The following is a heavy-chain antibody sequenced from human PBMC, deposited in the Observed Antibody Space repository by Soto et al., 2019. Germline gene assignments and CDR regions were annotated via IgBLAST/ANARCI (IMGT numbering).Heavy chain of an antibody. CDR3: ARDPKYNWNDLNWFDP. CDR1: GDSVSSNSAA. Sequence: PSQTLSLTCSISGDSVSSNSAAWNWIRQSPSRVLEWLGRTYYRSKWYNDYAVSVKSRITINPDTSKNQFSLQLNSVTPEDTAVYYCARDPKYNWNDLNWFDPWGQGTLVTVSS. J-gene: IGHJ5*02. CDR2: TYYRSKWYN. V-gene: IGHV6-1*01. D-gene: IGHD1-20*01.